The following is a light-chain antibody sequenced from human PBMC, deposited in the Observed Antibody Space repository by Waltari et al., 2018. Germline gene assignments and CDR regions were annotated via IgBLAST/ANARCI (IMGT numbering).Light chain of an antibody. V-gene: IGKV3D-15*01. Sequence: EIVMTQSPVTVSVSPGEAITLPCTASENVGPDVAWYRHKPGQPPRLLIYFANSSATGVPARISGSGSGTDFTLSISSLESEDFAFYYCQQSRRWPQRTFGQGTKLEI. CDR2: FAN. J-gene: IGKJ2*01. CDR1: ENVGPD. CDR3: QQSRRWPQRT.